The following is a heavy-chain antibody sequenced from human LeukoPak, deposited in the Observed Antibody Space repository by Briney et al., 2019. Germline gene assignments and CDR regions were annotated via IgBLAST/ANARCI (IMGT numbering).Heavy chain of an antibody. D-gene: IGHD2-15*01. V-gene: IGHV3-21*01. J-gene: IGHJ4*02. CDR1: GFTFSSYS. CDR3: ARGYCSGGSCYAFFDY. CDR2: ISSSSDYI. Sequence: GRSLRLSCAASGFTFSSYSMNWVRQAPGKGLEWVSSISSSSDYIDYADSVKGRFTISRDNTKNSLYLQMNSLRAEDTAVYYCARGYCSGGSCYAFFDYWGQGTLVTVSS.